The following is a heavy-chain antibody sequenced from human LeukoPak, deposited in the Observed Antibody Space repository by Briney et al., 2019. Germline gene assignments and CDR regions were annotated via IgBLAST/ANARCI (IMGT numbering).Heavy chain of an antibody. CDR3: ARVGYCSSTSCYKAGGYYGMDV. D-gene: IGHD2-2*01. Sequence: SETLSLTCTVSGGSISSYYWSWIRQPPGKGLEWIGYIYYSGSTNYNPSPKSRVTISVDTSKNQFSLKLSSVTAADTAVYYCARVGYCSSTSCYKAGGYYGMDVWGQGTTVTVSS. V-gene: IGHV4-59*01. CDR1: GGSISSYY. CDR2: IYYSGST. J-gene: IGHJ6*02.